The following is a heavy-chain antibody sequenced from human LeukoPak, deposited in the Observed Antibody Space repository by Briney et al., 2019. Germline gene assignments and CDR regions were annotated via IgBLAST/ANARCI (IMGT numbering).Heavy chain of an antibody. V-gene: IGHV3-21*01. Sequence: GGSLRLSCAASGFTFSSYSMNWVRQAPGKGLEWVSSISSSSSYIYYADSVKGRFTISRDNAKNSLYLQMNSLRAEDTAVYYCARDQSGYTDWDYDSSGGRYYFDYWGQGTLVTVSS. CDR1: GFTFSSYS. D-gene: IGHD3-22*01. CDR2: ISSSSSYI. CDR3: ARDQSGYTDWDYDSSGGRYYFDY. J-gene: IGHJ4*02.